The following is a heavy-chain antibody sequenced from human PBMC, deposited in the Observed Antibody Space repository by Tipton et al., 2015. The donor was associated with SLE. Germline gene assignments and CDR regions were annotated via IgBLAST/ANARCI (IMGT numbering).Heavy chain of an antibody. Sequence: QLVQSGPEVKKPGSSVKVSCKASGGTFSSYAISWVRQAPGQGLEWMGGIIPIFGTANYAQRFQGRVTITTDESTSTAYMELSSLRSEVAAVYSCARVTTILGALPPGFDPWGQGTLVTVSS. V-gene: IGHV1-69*05. CDR3: ARVTTILGALPPGFDP. CDR2: IIPIFGTA. CDR1: GGTFSSYA. J-gene: IGHJ5*02. D-gene: IGHD1-26*01.